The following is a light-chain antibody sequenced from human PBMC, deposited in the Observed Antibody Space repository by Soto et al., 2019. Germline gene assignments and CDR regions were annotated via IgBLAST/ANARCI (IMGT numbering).Light chain of an antibody. V-gene: IGKV2-28*01. CDR3: MQALQTIT. Sequence: DIVMTHSPLSLPVPPGEPASISCRYSQNLLHSNGYNYLDWYLQKPGQSPQLLIYLGSNRASGVPDRFSGSGSGTDFTLKISRVEAEDVGVYYCMQALQTITFGQGTRLEIK. CDR1: QNLLHSNGYNY. J-gene: IGKJ5*01. CDR2: LGS.